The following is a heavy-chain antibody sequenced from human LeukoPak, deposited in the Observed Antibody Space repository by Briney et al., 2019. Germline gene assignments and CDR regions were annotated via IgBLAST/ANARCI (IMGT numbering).Heavy chain of an antibody. CDR3: ARETYYGDSTGSWFDP. D-gene: IGHD4-17*01. J-gene: IGHJ5*02. CDR2: IYYSGST. CDR1: GGSISSYY. Sequence: PSETLSLTCTVSGGSISSYYWSWIRQPPGKGLEWIGYIYYSGSTNYKPSLKSRVTLSVDTSKNQFSLKLSSVTAAVTAVYYCARETYYGDSTGSWFDPWGQGTLVTVSS. V-gene: IGHV4-59*01.